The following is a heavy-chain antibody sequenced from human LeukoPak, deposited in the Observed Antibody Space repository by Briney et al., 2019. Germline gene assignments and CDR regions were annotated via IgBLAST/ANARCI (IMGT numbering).Heavy chain of an antibody. V-gene: IGHV4-59*12. J-gene: IGHJ4*02. CDR2: IYYSGST. D-gene: IGHD4-17*01. CDR3: ARNGGTGGDYVFGC. CDR1: GGSISSYY. Sequence: SETLSLTCTVSGGSISSYYWSWIRQPPGKGLEWIGYIYYSGSTYYNPSLKSRVTISVDTSKSQFSLKLSSVTAADTAVYYCARNGGTGGDYVFGCWGQGTLVTVSS.